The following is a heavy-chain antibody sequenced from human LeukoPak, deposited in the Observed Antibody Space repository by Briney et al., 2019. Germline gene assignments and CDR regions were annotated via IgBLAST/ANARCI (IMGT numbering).Heavy chain of an antibody. V-gene: IGHV3-43*02. CDR2: ISGDGITT. Sequence: GGSLRLSCAASGFTFNRYAMHRVRQAPGKGLEWVGLISGDGITTYYLDSVKGRFTISRDNSKNSLYLHMNSLRSEDTALYYCAKDHVYGGADDWGQGTLVTVSS. CDR1: GFTFNRYA. CDR3: AKDHVYGGADD. J-gene: IGHJ4*02. D-gene: IGHD4-23*01.